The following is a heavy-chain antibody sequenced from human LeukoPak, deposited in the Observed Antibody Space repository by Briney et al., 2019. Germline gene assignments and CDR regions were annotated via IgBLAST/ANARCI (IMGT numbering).Heavy chain of an antibody. Sequence: GGSLRLSCAASGFTFSSYEMNWVRQAPGKGLKWVSYISSSGSTIYYADSVKGRFTISRDNAKNSLYLQMNSLRAEDTAVYYCAREGTGTTARYYYYMDVWGKGTTVTVSS. J-gene: IGHJ6*03. D-gene: IGHD1-7*01. CDR3: AREGTGTTARYYYYMDV. V-gene: IGHV3-48*03. CDR2: ISSSGSTI. CDR1: GFTFSSYE.